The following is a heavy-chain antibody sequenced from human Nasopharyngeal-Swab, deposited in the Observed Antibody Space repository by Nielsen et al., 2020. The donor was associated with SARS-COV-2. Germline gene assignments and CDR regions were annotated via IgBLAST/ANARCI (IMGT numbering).Heavy chain of an antibody. D-gene: IGHD2-21*02. V-gene: IGHV3-11*04. J-gene: IGHJ3*02. Sequence: GGSLRLSCAASGFTFSDYYMSWIRQAPGKGLEWVSYISSSGSTIYYADSVKGRFTISRDNAKNSLYLQMNSLGAEDTAVYYCASDLAYCGGDCYGNAFDIWGQGTMVTVSS. CDR2: ISSSGSTI. CDR3: ASDLAYCGGDCYGNAFDI. CDR1: GFTFSDYY.